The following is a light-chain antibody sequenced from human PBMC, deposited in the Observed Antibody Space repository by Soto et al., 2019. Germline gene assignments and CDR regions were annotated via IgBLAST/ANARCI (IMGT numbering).Light chain of an antibody. CDR2: QVT. CDR1: SSDIGYYNY. CDR3: GAWDDRLTVSV. Sequence: SVLTQPASVSGSPGQSITFSCTGTSSDIGYYNYVSWFQQHPGKAPKLIISQVTNRPSGVSTRFSGSKSGKTASLTISGLQADDEADYYCGAWDDRLTVSVFVTETQVXFL. V-gene: IGLV2-14*01. J-gene: IGLJ1*01.